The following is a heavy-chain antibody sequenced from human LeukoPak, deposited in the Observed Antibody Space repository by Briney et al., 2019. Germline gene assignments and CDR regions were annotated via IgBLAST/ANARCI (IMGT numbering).Heavy chain of an antibody. D-gene: IGHD5-12*01. Sequence: GGSLRLSCAASGFTVSSNYMSWVRQAPGKGLVWVSRINSDGSSTSYADSVKGRFTISRDNAKNTLYLQMNSLRAEDTAVYYCATLFVEMATITIDYWGQGTLVTVSS. CDR1: GFTVSSNY. V-gene: IGHV3-74*01. J-gene: IGHJ4*02. CDR3: ATLFVEMATITIDY. CDR2: INSDGSST.